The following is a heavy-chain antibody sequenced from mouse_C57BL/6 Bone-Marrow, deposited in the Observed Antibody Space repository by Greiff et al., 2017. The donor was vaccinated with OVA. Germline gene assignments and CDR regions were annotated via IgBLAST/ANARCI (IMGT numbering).Heavy chain of an antibody. CDR2: IDPSDSYT. CDR1: GYTFTSYW. CDR3: ARRGGNFFAY. J-gene: IGHJ3*01. D-gene: IGHD2-1*01. Sequence: VQLQQSGAELVRPGTSVKLSCKASGYTFTSYWMHWVKQRPGQGLEWIGVIDPSDSYTNYNQKFKGKATLTVDTSSSTAYMQLSSLTSEDSAVYYCARRGGNFFAYWGQGTLVTVSA. V-gene: IGHV1-59*01.